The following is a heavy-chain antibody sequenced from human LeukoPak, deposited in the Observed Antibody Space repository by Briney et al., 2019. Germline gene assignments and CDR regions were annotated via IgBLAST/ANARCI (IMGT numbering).Heavy chain of an antibody. Sequence: GGSLRLSCAASGFTFDDYGMSWVRQAPGKGLEWVSGINWNGGSTGYADSVKGRFTISRDNAKNSLYLQMNSLRAEDTALYYCARERIYCSSTSCFFDYWGQGTLVTVSS. J-gene: IGHJ4*02. CDR3: ARERIYCSSTSCFFDY. CDR2: INWNGGST. CDR1: GFTFDDYG. D-gene: IGHD2-2*01. V-gene: IGHV3-20*04.